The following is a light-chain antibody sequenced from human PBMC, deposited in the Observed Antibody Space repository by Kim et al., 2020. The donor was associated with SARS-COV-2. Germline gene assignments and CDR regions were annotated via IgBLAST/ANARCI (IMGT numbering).Light chain of an antibody. Sequence: SFNRSCAGAHSDVVCYNYVSWYQQNTGKAPSLVIYDGSNRPPGVSSRFSGSKAGNTASLTISGLQAEDEADDYCSSYTSSSTHVFGGGTQLTVL. CDR1: HSDVVCYNY. CDR3: SSYTSSSTHV. V-gene: IGLV2-14*04. J-gene: IGLJ2*01. CDR2: DGS.